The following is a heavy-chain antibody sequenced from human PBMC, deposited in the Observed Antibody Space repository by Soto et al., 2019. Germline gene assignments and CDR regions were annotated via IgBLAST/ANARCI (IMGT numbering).Heavy chain of an antibody. J-gene: IGHJ4*02. CDR1: GFNFITYR. Sequence: XGSLRLSCAASGFNFITYRLSWVRQAPGKGLEWVSSISSSGTYIDYADSVKGRFTISRDNAKNSLFLQMNSLRAEDTATYYCVRDGLDYYDTERLYFDCWGQGTLVTVSS. D-gene: IGHD3-22*01. CDR3: VRDGLDYYDTERLYFDC. CDR2: ISSSGTYI. V-gene: IGHV3-21*06.